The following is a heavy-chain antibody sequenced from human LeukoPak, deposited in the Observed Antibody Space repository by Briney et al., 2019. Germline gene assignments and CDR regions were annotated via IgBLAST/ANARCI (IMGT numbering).Heavy chain of an antibody. CDR3: TTRGDRYSYGYVAFDI. V-gene: IGHV3-23*01. Sequence: GGSLRLSCVASGFTFGNYWMHWVRQPPGKGLEWVSAISGSGGSTYYADSVKGRFTISRDNSKNTLYLQMNSLRAEDTAVYYCTTRGDRYSYGYVAFDIWGQGTMVTVSS. D-gene: IGHD5-18*01. CDR2: ISGSGGST. J-gene: IGHJ3*02. CDR1: GFTFGNYW.